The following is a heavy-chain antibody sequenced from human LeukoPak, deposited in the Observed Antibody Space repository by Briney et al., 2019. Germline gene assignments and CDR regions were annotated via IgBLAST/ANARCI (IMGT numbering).Heavy chain of an antibody. J-gene: IGHJ4*02. CDR2: INHSGST. V-gene: IGHV4-34*01. CDR1: GGSFSGYH. D-gene: IGHD2-15*01. Sequence: PSETLSLTCAVYGGSFSGYHWSWIRQPPGKGLEWIGEINHSGSTNYNPSLKSRVTISVDTSKNQFSLKLSSVTAADTAVYYCARANLGYCSGGSCRPLVYWGQGTLVTVSS. CDR3: ARANLGYCSGGSCRPLVY.